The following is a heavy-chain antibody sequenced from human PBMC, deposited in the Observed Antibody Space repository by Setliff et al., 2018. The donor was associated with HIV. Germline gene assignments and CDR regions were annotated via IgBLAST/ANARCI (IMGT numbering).Heavy chain of an antibody. CDR3: ARGGGITWRSYSFDY. CDR2: IHHSDST. Sequence: PSETLSLTCTVSGESFSGYYWSWIRQPPGKGLEWIGEIHHSDSTTYNPSLESRVTISVDTSKNQFSLKLTSVSAADTAVYYCARGGGITWRSYSFDYWGQGTLVTVSS. J-gene: IGHJ4*02. V-gene: IGHV4-34*01. D-gene: IGHD3-10*01. CDR1: GESFSGYY.